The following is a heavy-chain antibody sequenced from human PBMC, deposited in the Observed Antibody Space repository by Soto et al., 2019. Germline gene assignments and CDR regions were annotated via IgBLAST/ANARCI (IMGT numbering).Heavy chain of an antibody. J-gene: IGHJ6*02. D-gene: IGHD2-2*01. CDR1: GFTFSSYA. V-gene: IGHV3-23*01. Sequence: GGSLRLSCAASGFTFSSYAMSWVRQAPGKGLEWVSAISGSGGSTYYADSVKGRFTISRDNSKNTLYLQMNSLRAEDTAVYYCASPDQTGYYYYYGMDVWGQGTTVTVSS. CDR2: ISGSGGST. CDR3: ASPDQTGYYYYYGMDV.